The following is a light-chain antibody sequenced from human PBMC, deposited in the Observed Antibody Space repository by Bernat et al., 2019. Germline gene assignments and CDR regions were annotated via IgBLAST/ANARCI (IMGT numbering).Light chain of an antibody. CDR1: QGISRS. V-gene: IGKV1D-12*01. Sequence: DIQMTQSPSSVSASVGDRVTITCRASQGISRSLAWYQQIPGKAPKLLIYGASTLQSGVPSRFSGGGSGTDFTLSINSLQPEDFATYYCQQANSFPLTFGGGTKVEI. CDR2: GAS. CDR3: QQANSFPLT. J-gene: IGKJ4*01.